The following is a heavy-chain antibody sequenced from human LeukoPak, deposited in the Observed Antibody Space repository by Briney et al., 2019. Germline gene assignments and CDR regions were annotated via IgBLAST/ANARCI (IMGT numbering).Heavy chain of an antibody. D-gene: IGHD5-18*01. CDR3: ASALPRIQLWQGNY. CDR1: GFTFSSYW. J-gene: IGHJ4*02. V-gene: IGHV3-7*03. Sequence: HSGGSLRLSCAASGFTFSSYWMSWVRQAPGKGLEWVANIKQDGSEKYYVDSVKGRFTISRDNAKNSLYLQMNSLRAEDTAVYYCASALPRIQLWQGNYWGQGTLVTVSS. CDR2: IKQDGSEK.